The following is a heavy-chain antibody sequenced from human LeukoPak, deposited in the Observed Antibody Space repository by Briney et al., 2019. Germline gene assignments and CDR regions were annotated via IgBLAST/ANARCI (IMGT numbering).Heavy chain of an antibody. V-gene: IGHV1-2*02. J-gene: IGHJ4*02. D-gene: IGHD3-22*01. CDR3: ARDRMYYYDSSGYSQFGY. CDR2: INPNSGGT. CDR1: GYTFTGYY. Sequence: ASVKVSCKASGYTFTGYYMHWVRQAPGQGLEWMGWINPNSGGTNYAQKLQGRVTMTTDTSTSTAYMELRSLRSDDTAVYYCARDRMYYYDSSGYSQFGYWGQGTLVTVSS.